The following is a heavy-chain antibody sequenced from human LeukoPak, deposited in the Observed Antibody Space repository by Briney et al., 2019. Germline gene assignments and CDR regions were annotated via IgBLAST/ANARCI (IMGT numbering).Heavy chain of an antibody. CDR3: ARGEVGELDH. CDR1: GYSITRGYY. D-gene: IGHD3-10*01. CDR2: ISHSGDT. J-gene: IGHJ5*02. Sequence: SETLSLTCGVSGYSITRGYYWSWTRQFPGKGLEWIGSISHSGDTSYHPSLKRRITFSLDTSKNQFSLRLISATAADSAVYYCARGEVGELDHWGQGRLVIVTS. V-gene: IGHV4-38-2*01.